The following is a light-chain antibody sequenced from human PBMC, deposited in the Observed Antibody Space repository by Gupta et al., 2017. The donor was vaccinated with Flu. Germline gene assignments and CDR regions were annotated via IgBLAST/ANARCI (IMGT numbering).Light chain of an antibody. Sequence: EIVLTQSPATLSLSPGERATLSCRASQSVSSYLAWYQQKPGQAPRLLIYDASNRATGIPARFSGSGSGTDFTLTISSREPEDFAVYYCQQRRNWPPLTFGGGTKVDIK. CDR2: DAS. CDR3: QQRRNWPPLT. V-gene: IGKV3-11*01. J-gene: IGKJ4*01. CDR1: QSVSSY.